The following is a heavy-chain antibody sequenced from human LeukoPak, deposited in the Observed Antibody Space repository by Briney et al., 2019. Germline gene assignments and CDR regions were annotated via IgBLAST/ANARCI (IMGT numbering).Heavy chain of an antibody. CDR3: VRDVSSGWAFDY. CDR2: VNQDGSQK. D-gene: IGHD6-19*01. V-gene: IGHV3-7*01. J-gene: IGHJ4*01. CDR1: GFTFNKYW. Sequence: GGSLRLSCSVSGFTFNKYWMSWIRQLPGQGLERVANVNQDGSQKYYVDSVKGRFTNSRDNARNLLYLQMNSLRDEDTAVYYCVRDVSSGWAFDYWGHGTLVTVSS.